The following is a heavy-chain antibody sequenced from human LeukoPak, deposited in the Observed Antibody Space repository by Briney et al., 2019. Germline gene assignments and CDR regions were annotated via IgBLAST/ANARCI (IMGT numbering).Heavy chain of an antibody. CDR3: ASFRPSVSSGWYFNYSYMEV. V-gene: IGHV3-11*04. CDR2: ISSSGSTI. CDR1: GFTFSDYY. D-gene: IGHD6-19*01. J-gene: IGHJ6*03. Sequence: PGGSLRLSCAASGFTFSDYYMSWIRQAPGKGLEWVSYISSSGSTIYYADSVKGRFTISRDNAKNSLYLQMNSLRAEDTAVYYWASFRPSVSSGWYFNYSYMEVWGKGTTVTVSS.